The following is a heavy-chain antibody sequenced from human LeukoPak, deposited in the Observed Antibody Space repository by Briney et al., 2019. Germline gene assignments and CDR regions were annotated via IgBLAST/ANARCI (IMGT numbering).Heavy chain of an antibody. V-gene: IGHV4-39*07. CDR1: GSMTDYY. CDR3: ARDTAMVRYFDY. D-gene: IGHD5-18*01. Sequence: SETLSLTCTVSGSMTDYYWGWIRQPPGEGLEWIGTVYYSGDTYYNPSLKSRVTISIDTSKNQFSLRLSSVTAADTAVYYCARDTAMVRYFDYWGQGTLVTVSS. J-gene: IGHJ4*02. CDR2: VYYSGDT.